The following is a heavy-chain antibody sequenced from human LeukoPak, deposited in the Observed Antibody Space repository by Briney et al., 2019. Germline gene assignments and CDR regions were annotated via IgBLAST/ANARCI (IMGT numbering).Heavy chain of an antibody. Sequence: PGGSLRLSCAASGFTFSSYSMNWVRQAPGKGLEWVSSISSSSSYIYYADSVKGRFTISRDNAKNSLYLQMNSLRAEDTAVYYCARDPGGGKQLVLMGGAGFDPWGRGTLFTVS. CDR2: ISSSSSYI. J-gene: IGHJ5*02. CDR3: ARDPGGGKQLVLMGGAGFDP. V-gene: IGHV3-21*01. CDR1: GFTFSSYS. D-gene: IGHD6-13*01.